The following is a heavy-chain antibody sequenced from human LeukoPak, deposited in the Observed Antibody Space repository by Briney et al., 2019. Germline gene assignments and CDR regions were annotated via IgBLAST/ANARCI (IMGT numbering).Heavy chain of an antibody. CDR3: ARSNNDGDYLGVGFDY. Sequence: GASVNVSCKTSGYTFTSYAMNWVRQAPGQGLEWMGWINTNTGNPTYAQGFTGRFVFSLDTSVSTAYLQISSLKAEDTAVYYCARSNNDGDYLGVGFDYWGQGTLVTVSS. CDR2: INTNTGNP. D-gene: IGHD4-17*01. CDR1: GYTFTSYA. V-gene: IGHV7-4-1*02. J-gene: IGHJ4*02.